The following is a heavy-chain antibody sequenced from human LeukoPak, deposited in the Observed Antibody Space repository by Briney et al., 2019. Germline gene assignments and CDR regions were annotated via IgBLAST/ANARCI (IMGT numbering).Heavy chain of an antibody. CDR2: INHSGST. D-gene: IGHD5-18*01. Sequence: PSETLSLTCAVYGGSFSGYYWSWIRQPPGKGLEWIGEINHSGSTNYNPSLKSRVTMSVDTSKNQFSLKLSSVTAADTAVYYCVKNGYTYGPFDYWGQGTLVTVSS. V-gene: IGHV4-34*01. CDR3: VKNGYTYGPFDY. J-gene: IGHJ4*02. CDR1: GGSFSGYY.